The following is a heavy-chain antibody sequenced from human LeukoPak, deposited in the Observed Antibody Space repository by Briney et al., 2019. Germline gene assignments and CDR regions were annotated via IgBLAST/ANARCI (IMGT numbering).Heavy chain of an antibody. J-gene: IGHJ6*02. CDR2: IYYSGST. V-gene: IGHV4-39*07. CDR3: ARARGYSGYDLYYYGMDV. Sequence: SEALSLTCTVSGGSISSSSYYWGWIRQPPGKGLEWIGSIYYSGSTYYNPSLKSRVTISVDTSKNQFSLKLSSVTAADTAVYYCARARGYSGYDLYYYGMDVWGQGTTVTVSS. D-gene: IGHD5-12*01. CDR1: GGSISSSSYY.